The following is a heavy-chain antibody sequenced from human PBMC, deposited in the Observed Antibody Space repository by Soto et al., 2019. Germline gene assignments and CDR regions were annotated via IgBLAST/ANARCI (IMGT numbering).Heavy chain of an antibody. CDR2: IYYSGST. J-gene: IGHJ6*03. V-gene: IGHV4-31*03. CDR3: ARAGYDFWSGYYYYYYMDV. D-gene: IGHD3-3*01. Sequence: QVQLQESGPGLVKPSQTLSLTCTVSGGSISSGGYYWSWIRQHPGKGLEWIGYIYYSGSTHYNPSLKSRVTISVDTSKNQFSLKLSSVTAADTAVYYCARAGYDFWSGYYYYYYMDVWGKGTTVTVSS. CDR1: GGSISSGGYY.